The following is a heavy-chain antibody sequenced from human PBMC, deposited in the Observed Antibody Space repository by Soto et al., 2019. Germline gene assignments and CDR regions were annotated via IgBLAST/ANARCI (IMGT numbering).Heavy chain of an antibody. CDR2: IYYSGST. Sequence: SETLSLTCTVSGGSISSGGYYWSWIRQHPGKGLEWIGYIYYSGSTYYNPSLKSRVTISVDTSKNQFSLKLSSVTAADTAVYYCAREVGITGTKAGFDPWGQGTLVTVSS. J-gene: IGHJ5*02. CDR3: AREVGITGTKAGFDP. D-gene: IGHD1-7*01. CDR1: GGSISSGGYY. V-gene: IGHV4-31*03.